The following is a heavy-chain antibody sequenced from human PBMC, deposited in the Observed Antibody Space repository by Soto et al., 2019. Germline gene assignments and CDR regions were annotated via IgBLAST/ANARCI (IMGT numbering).Heavy chain of an antibody. CDR2: INAGNGNT. J-gene: IGHJ4*02. CDR1: GYTLTIYA. V-gene: IGHV1-3*01. D-gene: IGHD6-19*01. Sequence: ASVKVFCKASGYTLTIYAMHWVRQAPGQRLEWMGWINAGNGNTKYSQKFQGRVTITRDTSASTAYMELSSLRYEDTAVYYCARDKYSSGWDYWGQGTLVTVSS. CDR3: ARDKYSSGWDY.